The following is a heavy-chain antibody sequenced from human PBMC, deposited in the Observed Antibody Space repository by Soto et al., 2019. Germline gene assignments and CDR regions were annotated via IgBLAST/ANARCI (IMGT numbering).Heavy chain of an antibody. D-gene: IGHD3-9*01. CDR2: ISSSSSYI. CDR1: GFTFSSYS. V-gene: IGHV3-21*01. CDR3: ARVLVRSSYDILTGYYSPADY. J-gene: IGHJ4*02. Sequence: GGSLSLSCAASGFTFSSYSMNWVRQAPGKGLEWVSSISSSSSYIYYADSVNGRFTISRDNAKNSLYLQMNSLRAEDTAVYYCARVLVRSSYDILTGYYSPADYWGQGTLVTVSS.